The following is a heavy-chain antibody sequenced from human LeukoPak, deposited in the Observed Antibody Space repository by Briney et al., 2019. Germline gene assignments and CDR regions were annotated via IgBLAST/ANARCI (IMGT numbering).Heavy chain of an antibody. CDR3: ARGKSGYEFPSYWYFDL. CDR1: GGSFSGYY. J-gene: IGHJ2*01. Sequence: SETLSLTCAVYGGSFSGYYWSWIRQPPGKGQEWIGEINHSGSTNYNPSLKSRVTISVDTSKNQFSLKLSSVTAAGTAVYYCARGKSGYEFPSYWYFDLWGRGTLVTVSS. V-gene: IGHV4-34*01. D-gene: IGHD5-12*01. CDR2: INHSGST.